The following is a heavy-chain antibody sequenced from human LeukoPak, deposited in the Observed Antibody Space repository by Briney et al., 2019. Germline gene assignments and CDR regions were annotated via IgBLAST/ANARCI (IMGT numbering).Heavy chain of an antibody. CDR1: GFTFSSYG. V-gene: IGHV3-33*01. Sequence: PGGSLRLSCAASGFTFSSYGMHWVRQAPGKGLEWVAVIWYDGSNKYYADSVKGRFTISRENSKTTLYLKMNSLRAEDTAVYYCARSGWDYYDSSGYYYALYYYYMDVWGKGTTVTVSS. J-gene: IGHJ6*03. CDR3: ARSGWDYYDSSGYYYALYYYYMDV. CDR2: IWYDGSNK. D-gene: IGHD3-22*01.